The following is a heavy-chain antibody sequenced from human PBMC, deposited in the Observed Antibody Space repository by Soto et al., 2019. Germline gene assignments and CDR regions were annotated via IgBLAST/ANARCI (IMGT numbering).Heavy chain of an antibody. CDR3: TTDRFYSPVDH. V-gene: IGHV3-15*01. J-gene: IGHJ4*02. CDR1: GFSFSSAW. D-gene: IGHD4-4*01. Sequence: GGSLRLSCAASGFSFSSAWMSWVRQTPEKGLEWVGRIKSKSDGGTTDYAAPVKGRFTIPRDDSENTLYLQMNSLKTEDTAVYYCTTDRFYSPVDHWGRGTLVTVSS. CDR2: IKSKSDGGTT.